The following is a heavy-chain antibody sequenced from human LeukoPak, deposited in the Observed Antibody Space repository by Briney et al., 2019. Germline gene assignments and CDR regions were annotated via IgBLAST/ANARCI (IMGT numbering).Heavy chain of an antibody. Sequence: ASVKVSCKASGYTFTGYYTHWVRQAPGQGLEWMGWINPNSGGTYSAQKFQGWVTMTRDTSISTAYMELSRLTSDDTAAYYCARANALYCSSTSCLFDYWGQGTLVTVSS. J-gene: IGHJ4*02. V-gene: IGHV1-2*04. CDR2: INPNSGGT. CDR3: ARANALYCSSTSCLFDY. D-gene: IGHD2-2*01. CDR1: GYTFTGYY.